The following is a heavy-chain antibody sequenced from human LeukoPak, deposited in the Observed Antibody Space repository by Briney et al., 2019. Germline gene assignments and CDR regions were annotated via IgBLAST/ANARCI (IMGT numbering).Heavy chain of an antibody. J-gene: IGHJ4*02. V-gene: IGHV3-7*01. CDR3: ARDRSRFYY. Sequence: QSGGSLRLSCAASGLTFSNYWMSWVRQAPGKGLEWVANIKEDGNEKYYVDSVKGRFTISRDNAKKSLYLQMNSLRAEGTAVYYCARDRSRFYYWGQGTPVTVSS. CDR1: GLTFSNYW. D-gene: IGHD2-2*01. CDR2: IKEDGNEK.